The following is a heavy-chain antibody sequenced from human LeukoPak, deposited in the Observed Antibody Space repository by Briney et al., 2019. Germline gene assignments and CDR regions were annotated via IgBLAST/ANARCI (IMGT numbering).Heavy chain of an antibody. D-gene: IGHD2-2*02. CDR2: IYHSGST. J-gene: IGHJ4*02. Sequence: SETLSLTCTVSGYSISSGYYWGWIRQPPGKGLEWIGSIYHSGSTYYNPSLKSRVTISVDTSKNRFSLKLSSVTAADTAVYYCASMRYCSSTRCYTHFDYWGQGTLVTVSS. CDR3: ASMRYCSSTRCYTHFDY. CDR1: GYSISSGYY. V-gene: IGHV4-38-2*02.